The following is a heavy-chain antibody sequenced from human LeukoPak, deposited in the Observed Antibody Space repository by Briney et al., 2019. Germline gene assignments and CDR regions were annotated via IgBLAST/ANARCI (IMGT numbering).Heavy chain of an antibody. CDR1: GFTFRDLY. J-gene: IGHJ4*02. CDR3: TRENYEKLDS. D-gene: IGHD1-7*01. V-gene: IGHV3-72*01. CDR2: ITHKPHGYTT. Sequence: GGSLRLSCAASGFTFRDLYMGWVRQAPGKGLEWVGRITHKPHGYTTKYAASLEGRFTISRDDSQNSLYLQINSLKTEDTAIYYCTRENYEKLDSWGQGTLVTVSS.